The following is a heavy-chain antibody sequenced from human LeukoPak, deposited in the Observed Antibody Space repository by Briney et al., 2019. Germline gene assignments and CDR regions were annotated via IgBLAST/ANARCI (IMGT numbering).Heavy chain of an antibody. CDR2: FDPEDGET. CDR3: ATVRVGYYGSGSPFDY. CDR1: GYTLTELS. D-gene: IGHD3-10*01. Sequence: GASVKVSCKVSGYTLTELSMHWVRQAPGKGLEWMGGFDPEDGETIYAQKFQGRVTMTEDTSTDTAYMELSSLRSEDTAVYYCATVRVGYYGSGSPFDYWGQGTLVTVSS. J-gene: IGHJ4*02. V-gene: IGHV1-24*01.